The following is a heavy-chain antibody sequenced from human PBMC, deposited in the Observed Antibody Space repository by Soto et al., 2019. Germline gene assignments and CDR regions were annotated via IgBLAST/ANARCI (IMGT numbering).Heavy chain of an antibody. D-gene: IGHD3-22*01. CDR1: GGTFSSYA. CDR3: ARAQLLWGNYDSSGWFDP. CDR2: IIPIFGTA. Sequence: QVQLVQSGAEVKKPGSSVKVSCKASGGTFSSYAISWVRQAPGQGLEWMGGIIPIFGTANYAQKFQGRVTITADESTSTAYMELSSLRSEDTAVYYCARAQLLWGNYDSSGWFDPWGQGTLVTVSS. V-gene: IGHV1-69*01. J-gene: IGHJ5*02.